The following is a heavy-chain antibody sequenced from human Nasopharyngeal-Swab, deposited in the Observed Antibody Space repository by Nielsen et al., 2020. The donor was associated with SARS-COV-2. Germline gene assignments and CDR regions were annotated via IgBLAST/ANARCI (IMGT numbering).Heavy chain of an antibody. V-gene: IGHV3-74*01. CDR2: INSDGSST. CDR1: GFTFSSYW. CDR3: ARGPLGGYCSSTSCYSGAFDI. Sequence: GESLKISCAASGFTFSSYWMHWVRQAPGKGLVWVSRINSDGSSTSYADSVKGRFTISRDNAKSTLYLQMNSLRAEDTAVYYCARGPLGGYCSSTSCYSGAFDIWGQGTMVTVSS. D-gene: IGHD2-2*01. J-gene: IGHJ3*02.